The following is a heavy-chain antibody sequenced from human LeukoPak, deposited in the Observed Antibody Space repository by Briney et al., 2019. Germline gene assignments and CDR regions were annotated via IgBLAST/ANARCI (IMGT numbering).Heavy chain of an antibody. CDR1: GGSISRYF. CDR2: IYYSGST. V-gene: IGHV4-59*01. D-gene: IGHD6-13*01. CDR3: ARGSITAAGILDS. J-gene: IGHJ4*02. Sequence: SETLSLTCSVSGGSISRYFWSWLRQPPGKGLEWIGYIYYSGSTNYNPSLKSRVTISVDTSKNHFSLNLNSVTAADTAVYYCARGSITAAGILDSWGQGTLVTVSS.